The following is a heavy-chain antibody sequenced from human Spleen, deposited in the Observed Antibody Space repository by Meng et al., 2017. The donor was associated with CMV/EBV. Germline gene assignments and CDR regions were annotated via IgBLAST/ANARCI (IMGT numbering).Heavy chain of an antibody. CDR1: GSTFTNYH. J-gene: IGHJ4*02. V-gene: IGHV1-2*02. D-gene: IGHD2-2*01. CDR3: ARGVITYQLLPPSFDY. CDR2: INPNSGGT. Sequence: GSTFTNYHRHWVRQAPGQGLEWMGWINPNSGGTNYAQKFQGRFTMTRDTSISTAYMELSSLRSDDTAVYYCARGVITYQLLPPSFDYWGQGTLVTVSS.